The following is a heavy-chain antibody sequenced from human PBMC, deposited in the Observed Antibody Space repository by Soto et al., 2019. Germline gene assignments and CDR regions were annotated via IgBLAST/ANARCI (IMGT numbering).Heavy chain of an antibody. CDR2: IIGIVDVT. J-gene: IGHJ4*02. D-gene: IGHD3-10*01. V-gene: IGHV3-23*01. CDR3: AQNRQFRSYYESDGHYDI. Sequence: EVELLESGGGLVQPGGSLRLSCVASGCTFQNYDMRCIGQAPGKGLAWVSGIIGIVDVTYYADSVNVRFTISRDNSKNTLYLQMNSLRAEDTVRYYCAQNRQFRSYYESDGHYDIWGKGTLVTVSS. CDR1: GCTFQNYD.